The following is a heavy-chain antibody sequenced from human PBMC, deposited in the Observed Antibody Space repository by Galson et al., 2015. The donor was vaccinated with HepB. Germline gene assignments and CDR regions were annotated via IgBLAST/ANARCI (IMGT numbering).Heavy chain of an antibody. Sequence: SLRLSCAASGFTFSNYGMHWVRQAPGKGLEWVAVISYDGSYKYYADSVKGRFTISRDNSKNTLYLQMNSLRGEDTAVFYCARGVSPTGPYYYYFYYMDVWGKGTTVTVSS. D-gene: IGHD1-1*01. CDR3: ARGVSPTGPYYYYFYYMDV. V-gene: IGHV3-30*03. J-gene: IGHJ6*03. CDR1: GFTFSNYG. CDR2: ISYDGSYK.